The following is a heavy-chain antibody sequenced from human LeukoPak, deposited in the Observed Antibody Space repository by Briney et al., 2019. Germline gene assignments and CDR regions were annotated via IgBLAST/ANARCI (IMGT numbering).Heavy chain of an antibody. CDR2: ISSSGGST. CDR1: GFTFSSYA. V-gene: IGHV3-23*01. Sequence: GRSLRLSCAASGFTFSSYAMSWVRQAAGKGLEWVSSISSSGGSTYYADSVKGRFTISRDTSKNTLYLQMNSQRPEDTAVYYCARDAKQLPYWGQGTLVTVSS. J-gene: IGHJ4*02. CDR3: ARDAKQLPY. D-gene: IGHD5-24*01.